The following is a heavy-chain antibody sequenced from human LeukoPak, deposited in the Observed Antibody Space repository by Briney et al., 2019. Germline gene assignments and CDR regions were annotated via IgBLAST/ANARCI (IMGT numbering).Heavy chain of an antibody. CDR3: AKSPRDSGYEGEGY. D-gene: IGHD5-12*01. CDR2: ISYDGYNK. Sequence: GGSLRLSCVASRFTFSSYGMHWVRQAPGKGLEWVATISYDGYNKYYGDSVKGRFTISRDNSKNTLYLQMNSLRTEDTAVYYCAKSPRDSGYEGEGYWGQGTLVTVSS. J-gene: IGHJ4*02. CDR1: RFTFSSYG. V-gene: IGHV3-30*18.